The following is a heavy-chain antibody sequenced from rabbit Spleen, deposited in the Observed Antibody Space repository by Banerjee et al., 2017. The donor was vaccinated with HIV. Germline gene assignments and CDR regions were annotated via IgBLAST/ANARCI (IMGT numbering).Heavy chain of an antibody. CDR3: ARDGAGGSYFAL. D-gene: IGHD8-1*01. Sequence: QQLVESGGGLVKPGASLTLTCKASGFSFSSGYDMCWVRQAPGKGLEWIACIYAADSSDTDYANWAKGRFTISRTSSTTVTLRMTSLTAADTATYFCARDGAGGSYFALWGPGTLVTVS. CDR2: IYAADSSDT. CDR1: GFSFSSGYD. J-gene: IGHJ4*01. V-gene: IGHV1S40*01.